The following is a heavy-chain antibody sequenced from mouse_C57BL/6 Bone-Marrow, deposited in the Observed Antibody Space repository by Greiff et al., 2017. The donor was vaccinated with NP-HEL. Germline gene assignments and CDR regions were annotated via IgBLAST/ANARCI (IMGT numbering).Heavy chain of an antibody. CDR2: IDPSDSYT. J-gene: IGHJ2*01. V-gene: IGHV1-69*01. Sequence: VQLQQPGAELVMPGASVKLSCKASGYTFTSYWMHWVKQRPGQGLEWIGEIDPSDSYTNYNQKFKGKSTLTVDKSSNTAYMQLSSLTSEDSAVYYCARLVDYWGQGTTLTVSS. CDR1: GYTFTSYW. CDR3: ARLVDY.